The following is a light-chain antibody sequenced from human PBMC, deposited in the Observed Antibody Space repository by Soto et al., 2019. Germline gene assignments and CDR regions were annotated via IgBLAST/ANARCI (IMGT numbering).Light chain of an antibody. Sequence: DIQMTQSPSSLSASVGDRVTITCRASQSISNYLNWYQHKPGKAPKLLIYAASSLQSGVPSRFSGSGSGTEFTLTISSLQLEDCATYYCQQSYSTAWTFGQGTKVEIK. V-gene: IGKV1-39*01. CDR1: QSISNY. CDR3: QQSYSTAWT. CDR2: AAS. J-gene: IGKJ1*01.